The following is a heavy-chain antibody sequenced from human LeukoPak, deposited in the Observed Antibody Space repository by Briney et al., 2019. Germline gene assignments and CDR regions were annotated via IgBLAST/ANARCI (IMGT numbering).Heavy chain of an antibody. CDR1: GFTFSSYA. CDR2: ISYDGSNK. Sequence: GSLRLSCAASGFTFSSYAMHWVRQAPGKGLEWVAVISYDGSNKYYADSVKGRFTISRDNSKNTLYLQMNSLRAEDTAVYYCARTETYYYDSSGYYYGPYFDYWGQGTLVTVAS. V-gene: IGHV3-30-3*01. J-gene: IGHJ4*02. D-gene: IGHD3-22*01. CDR3: ARTETYYYDSSGYYYGPYFDY.